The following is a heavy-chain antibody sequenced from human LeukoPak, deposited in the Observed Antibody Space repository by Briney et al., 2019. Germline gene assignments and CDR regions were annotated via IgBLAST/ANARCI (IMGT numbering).Heavy chain of an antibody. Sequence: GGSLRLSCAASGFSFSDHYMDWVRQAPGQGLEWVGRIRNRARSYTTEYAASVTGRFTISRDDSKNSLYLQMNSLTIEDTAVYYCTGGRSDRGYYGFDVWGQGTTVIVSS. CDR3: TGGRSDRGYYGFDV. J-gene: IGHJ6*02. CDR1: GFSFSDHY. V-gene: IGHV3-72*01. CDR2: IRNRARSYTT.